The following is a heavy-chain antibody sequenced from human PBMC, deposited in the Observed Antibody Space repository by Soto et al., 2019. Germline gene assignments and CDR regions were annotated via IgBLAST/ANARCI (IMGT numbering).Heavy chain of an antibody. Sequence: GGSLRLSCAASGFTFSSYAMSWVRQAPGKGLEWVSAISGSGGSTYYADSVKGRFTISRDNSKNTLYLQMNSLRAEDTAVYYCAKDQTSLITGTINWFDPWGQGTLVTVSS. CDR3: AKDQTSLITGTINWFDP. CDR1: GFTFSSYA. V-gene: IGHV3-23*01. J-gene: IGHJ5*02. CDR2: ISGSGGST. D-gene: IGHD1-7*01.